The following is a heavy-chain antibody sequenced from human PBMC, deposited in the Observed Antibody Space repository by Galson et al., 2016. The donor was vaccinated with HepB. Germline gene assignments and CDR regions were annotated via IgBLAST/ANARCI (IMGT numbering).Heavy chain of an antibody. V-gene: IGHV4-4*02. CDR1: NGSISSSKW. D-gene: IGHD3-3*01. J-gene: IGHJ6*02. Sequence: SETLSLTCAVSNGSISSSKWWSWVRQPPGEGLEWIGETYHNGSTNYNPSLKGRVTISLDRSKNHFSLKVSSVTAADTAVYFCARRSRITVFGVTIINYYIMDVWGQGTTVTVSS. CDR2: TYHNGST. CDR3: ARRSRITVFGVTIINYYIMDV.